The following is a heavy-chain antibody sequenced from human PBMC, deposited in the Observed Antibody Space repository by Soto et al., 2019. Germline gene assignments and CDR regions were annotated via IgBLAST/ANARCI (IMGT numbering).Heavy chain of an antibody. Sequence: ETLSLTCTVSGGSISSYYWSWIRQPPGKGLEWIGYIYYSGSTNYNPSLKSRVTISVDTSKNQFSLKLSSVTAADTAVYYCARHNSYGDYEVDAFDIWGQGTMVTVSS. D-gene: IGHD4-17*01. CDR3: ARHNSYGDYEVDAFDI. J-gene: IGHJ3*02. V-gene: IGHV4-59*08. CDR1: GGSISSYY. CDR2: IYYSGST.